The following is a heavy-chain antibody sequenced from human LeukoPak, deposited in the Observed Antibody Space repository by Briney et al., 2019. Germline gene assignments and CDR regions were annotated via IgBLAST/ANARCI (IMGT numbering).Heavy chain of an antibody. J-gene: IGHJ4*02. V-gene: IGHV3-11*04. CDR3: ARDIGGRYSWYYFDY. CDR1: GFPFGDYY. D-gene: IGHD2-8*01. Sequence: GGSLRLSCTTSGFPFGDYYMAWIRQAPGKGLLECVSYITHRGSIIYSADSVKGRFTISRDNYKSSLYLQMNNLGVEDTAVYYCARDIGGRYSWYYFDYWGRGTLVTVSS. CDR2: ITHRGSII.